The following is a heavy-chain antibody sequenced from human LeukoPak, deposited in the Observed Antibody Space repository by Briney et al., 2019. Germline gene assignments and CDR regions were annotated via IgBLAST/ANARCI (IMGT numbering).Heavy chain of an antibody. D-gene: IGHD5-18*01. V-gene: IGHV3-21*01. CDR3: ASLRRGYSYGSDY. Sequence: PGGSLRLSCAASGFTFSSYSMNWVRQAPGKGLEWVSSISSSSSYIYYADSVKGRFTISRDNAKNSLYLQMNSLRAEDTAVYYCASLRRGYSYGSDYWGQGTLVTVSS. CDR1: GFTFSSYS. J-gene: IGHJ4*02. CDR2: ISSSSSYI.